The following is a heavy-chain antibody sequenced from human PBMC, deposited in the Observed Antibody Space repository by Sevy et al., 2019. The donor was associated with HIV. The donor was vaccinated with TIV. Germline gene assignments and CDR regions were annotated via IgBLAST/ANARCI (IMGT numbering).Heavy chain of an antibody. CDR3: ARAFTRCYQQPFDY. V-gene: IGHV3-23*01. J-gene: IGHJ4*02. D-gene: IGHD2-15*01. CDR1: GFTFSSHA. CDR2: ISDSGTTT. Sequence: GGSLRLSCAASGFTFSSHAMSWVRQAPGKGLEWVSAISDSGTTTYYEDSVKGRFTISRDNSNNTVYLQMDGLRAEDTAIYYCARAFTRCYQQPFDYWGQGTLVTVSS.